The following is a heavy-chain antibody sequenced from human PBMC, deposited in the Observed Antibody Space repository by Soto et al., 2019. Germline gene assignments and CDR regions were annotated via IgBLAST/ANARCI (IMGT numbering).Heavy chain of an antibody. V-gene: IGHV4-59*08. CDR2: IYYSGST. D-gene: IGHD1-26*01. J-gene: IGHJ4*02. CDR1: GGSISSYY. CDR3: ARLGATHFDY. Sequence: PSETLSLTCTVSGGSISSYYWSWIRQPPGKGLEWIGYIYYSGSTNYNPSLKSRVTISVDTSKNQFSLKLSSVTAADTAVYYCARLGATHFDYWGQGTLVTSPQ.